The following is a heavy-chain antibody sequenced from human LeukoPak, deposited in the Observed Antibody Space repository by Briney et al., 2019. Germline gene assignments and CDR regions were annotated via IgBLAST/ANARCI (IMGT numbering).Heavy chain of an antibody. CDR1: GGSFISSTYY. J-gene: IGHJ5*02. CDR3: ARVLAAAGNNWFDP. D-gene: IGHD6-25*01. V-gene: IGHV4-61*02. Sequence: SETLSLTCTVSGGSFISSTYYWTWIRQPAGKGLEWIGRVSTSGSTSYNPSLKSRVTMSVDTSKNQFSLKLSSVTAADTAVYYCARVLAAAGNNWFDPWGQGTLVTVSS. CDR2: VSTSGST.